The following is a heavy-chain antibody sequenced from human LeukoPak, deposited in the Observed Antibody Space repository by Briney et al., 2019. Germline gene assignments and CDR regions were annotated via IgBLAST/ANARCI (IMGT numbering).Heavy chain of an antibody. CDR3: ARDRTTGTTCLDY. D-gene: IGHD1-1*01. CDR2: IWYDRTNK. Sequence: PGGSLRLSCAASGFTFSSHGMHWVRQAPGKGLEWVAVIWYDRTNKYYADSVRGRFTISRDNSNNTLYLQMNSLRAEDTAVYYCARDRTTGTTCLDYWGQGTLVTVSS. CDR1: GFTFSSHG. J-gene: IGHJ4*02. V-gene: IGHV3-33*01.